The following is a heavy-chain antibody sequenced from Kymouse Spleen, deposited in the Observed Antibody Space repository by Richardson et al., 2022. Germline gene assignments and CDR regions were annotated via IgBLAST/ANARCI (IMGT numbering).Heavy chain of an antibody. Sequence: QVQLVESGGGVVQPGRSLRLSCAASGFTFSSYGMHWVRQAPGKGLEWVAVISYDGSNKYYADSVKGRFTISRDNSKNTLYLQMNSLRAEDTAVYYCAKDRNCSSTSCYDYYYYGMDVWGQGTTVTVSS. CDR2: ISYDGSNK. V-gene: IGHV3-30*18. CDR1: GFTFSSYG. CDR3: AKDRNCSSTSCYDYYYYGMDV. J-gene: IGHJ6*02. D-gene: IGHD2-2*02.